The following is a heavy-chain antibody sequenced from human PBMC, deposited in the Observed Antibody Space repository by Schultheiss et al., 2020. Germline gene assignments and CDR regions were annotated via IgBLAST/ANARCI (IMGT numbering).Heavy chain of an antibody. J-gene: IGHJ4*02. CDR2: ISYDGSNK. CDR3: AKVCAARRVGVDYFDY. CDR1: GLTFSSYG. Sequence: GGSLRLSCAASGLTFSSYGMHWVRQAPGKGLEWVAVISYDGSNKYYADSVKGRFTISRDNSKNTLYLQMNSLRAEDTAVYYCAKVCAARRVGVDYFDYWGQGTLVTVS. D-gene: IGHD6-6*01. V-gene: IGHV3-30*18.